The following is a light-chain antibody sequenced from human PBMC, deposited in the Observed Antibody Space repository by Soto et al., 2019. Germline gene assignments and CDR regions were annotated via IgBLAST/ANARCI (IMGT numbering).Light chain of an antibody. J-gene: IGLJ1*01. CDR2: EVT. CDR3: TSYTTIRTYV. V-gene: IGLV2-14*01. CDR1: RGDVGAFNH. Sequence: QSALTQPASVSGSPGQSITVSCTRTRGDVGAFNHVSWYQQHPGKPPKLIISEVTNRPSGVSNRFSGSKSGNTASLTISGLQTEDEADYYCTSYTTIRTYVFGSGTKLTVL.